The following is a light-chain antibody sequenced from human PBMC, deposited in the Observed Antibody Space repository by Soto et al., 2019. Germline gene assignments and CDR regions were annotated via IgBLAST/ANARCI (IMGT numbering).Light chain of an antibody. CDR2: DAS. J-gene: IGKJ2*01. CDR1: QSVSSY. Sequence: EIVLTQSPATLSLSPGERATLSCRASQSVSSYLAWYQQKPGQAPRLLIYDASNRATGIPARFSGGVSGTDFTLTSSSLEPEDFAVYYCQQRSNWPPMYTFGQGTKLEIK. CDR3: QQRSNWPPMYT. V-gene: IGKV3-11*01.